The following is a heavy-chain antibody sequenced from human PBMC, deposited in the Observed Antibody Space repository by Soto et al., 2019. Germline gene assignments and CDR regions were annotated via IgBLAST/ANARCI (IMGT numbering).Heavy chain of an antibody. CDR3: ARGGFYDILTGDYNGDAFDI. V-gene: IGHV1-2*04. J-gene: IGHJ3*02. Sequence: GASVKVSCKASGYTFTGYYMHWVRQAPGQGLEWMGWINPNSGGTNYAQKFRGWVTMTRDTSISTAYMELSRLRSDDTAVYYCARGGFYDILTGDYNGDAFDIWGQGTMGTVSS. CDR2: INPNSGGT. D-gene: IGHD3-9*01. CDR1: GYTFTGYY.